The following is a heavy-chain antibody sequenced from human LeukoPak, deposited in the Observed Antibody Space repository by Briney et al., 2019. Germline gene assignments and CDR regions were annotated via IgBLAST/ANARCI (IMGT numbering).Heavy chain of an antibody. CDR2: IRYDGSNK. V-gene: IGHV3-30*02. D-gene: IGHD3-3*01. CDR1: GFTFSSYS. J-gene: IGHJ3*02. Sequence: GGSLRLSCAASGFTFSSYSMNWVRQAPGKGLEWVAFIRYDGSNKYYADSVKGRFTISRDNSKNTLYLQMNSLRAEDTAVYYCAKDPSPVLRFLEWLDIWGQGTMVTVSS. CDR3: AKDPSPVLRFLEWLDI.